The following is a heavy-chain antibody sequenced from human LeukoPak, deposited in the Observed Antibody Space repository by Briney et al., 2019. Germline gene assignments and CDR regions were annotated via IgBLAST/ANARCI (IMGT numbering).Heavy chain of an antibody. CDR3: AKDRSGRYYYXXXGYGPFDY. J-gene: IGHJ4*02. CDR2: ISGSGGST. D-gene: IGHD3-22*01. CDR1: GFTFSSYA. V-gene: IGHV3-23*01. Sequence: PGGSLRLSCAASGFTFSSYAMSWVRQAPGKGLEWVPAISGSGGSTYYADSVKGRFTISRDNSKNTLYLQMNSLRAEDTAVYYCAKDRSGRYYYXXXGYGPFDYWGQGTLVTV.